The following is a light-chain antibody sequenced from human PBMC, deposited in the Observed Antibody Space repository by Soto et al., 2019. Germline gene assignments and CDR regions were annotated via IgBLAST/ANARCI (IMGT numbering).Light chain of an antibody. J-gene: IGKJ2*01. Sequence: IQMTQSPSSLSASIGDRVTVTCRASQSINIYLNWYQQKPGKAPTLLIYGASSLQSGVPSRFSGGGSRTDFTLTISSLQPEDFATYYCQQSYRSPYTFGQGTKLEIK. CDR1: QSINIY. V-gene: IGKV1-39*01. CDR2: GAS. CDR3: QQSYRSPYT.